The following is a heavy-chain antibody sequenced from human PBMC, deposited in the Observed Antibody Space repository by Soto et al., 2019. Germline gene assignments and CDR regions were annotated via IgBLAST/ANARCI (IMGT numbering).Heavy chain of an antibody. D-gene: IGHD3-10*01. CDR2: IWDDGSNT. CDR3: ARVTGSGTAEVGFDY. J-gene: IGHJ4*02. V-gene: IGHV3-33*01. CDR1: GFTFSNYG. Sequence: QVQLVESGGGVVQPGMSLRLSCAASGFTFSNYGMHWVRQAPGKGLEWVAVIWDDGSNTYYTDSVQGRFTISRDNSKNTLYLQMNSLRAADTAVYYCARVTGSGTAEVGFDYWRQGTLVTVSS.